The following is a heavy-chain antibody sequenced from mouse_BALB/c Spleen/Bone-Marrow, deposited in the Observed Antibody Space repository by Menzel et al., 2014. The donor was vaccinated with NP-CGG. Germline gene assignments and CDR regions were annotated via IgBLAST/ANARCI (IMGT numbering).Heavy chain of an antibody. V-gene: IGHV5-17*02. CDR2: ISSGSSTI. CDR1: GFTFSSFG. J-gene: IGHJ4*01. D-gene: IGHD2-10*02. Sequence: EVMLVESGGGLAQPGGSRKLSCAASGFTFSSFGVHWVRQAPEKGLEWVAYISSGSSTIYYADTVKGRFTISRDNPKNTLFLQMTSLRSEDTAMYYCVRSYDSYAMAFWGQGTSVTVSS. CDR3: VRSYDSYAMAF.